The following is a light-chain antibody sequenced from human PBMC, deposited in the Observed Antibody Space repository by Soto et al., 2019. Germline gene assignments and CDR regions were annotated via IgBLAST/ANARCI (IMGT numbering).Light chain of an antibody. V-gene: IGKV3-15*01. CDR3: QQYNDWSLT. Sequence: EIVMTQSPFTLSVSPGERATLSCRASQSVSSNLAWYQQKPGQAPSLLIYGAFTRATGIPARFSGTGSGTEFTLTISSLQSEDFALYYCQQYNDWSLTFGQGTKVDIK. J-gene: IGKJ1*01. CDR2: GAF. CDR1: QSVSSN.